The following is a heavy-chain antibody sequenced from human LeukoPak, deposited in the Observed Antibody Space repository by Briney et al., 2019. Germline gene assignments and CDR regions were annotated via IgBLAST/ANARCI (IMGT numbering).Heavy chain of an antibody. J-gene: IGHJ5*02. CDR1: GFTFSSYW. V-gene: IGHV3-7*01. D-gene: IGHD2-2*01. CDR2: IKQDGSEK. CDR3: AGEYCSSTSCFPNWFDP. Sequence: PGGSLRLSCAASGFTFSSYWMSWVRQAPGKGLEWVANIKQDGSEKYYVDSVKGRFTISRDNAENSLYLQMNSLRAEDTAVYYCAGEYCSSTSCFPNWFDPWGQGTLVTVSS.